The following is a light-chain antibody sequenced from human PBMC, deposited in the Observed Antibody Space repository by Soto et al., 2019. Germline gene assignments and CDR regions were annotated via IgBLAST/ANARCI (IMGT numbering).Light chain of an antibody. J-gene: IGKJ3*01. Sequence: DIQMTQSPSSVSASVGDRVTITCRASQAISRRLAWYQQKPGEAPKLLIYAASILQSGVPSRFSGSGSGTDFTLTITRLQPEDFASYYCQQANSFPFTFGPGNKV. V-gene: IGKV1-12*01. CDR2: AAS. CDR1: QAISRR. CDR3: QQANSFPFT.